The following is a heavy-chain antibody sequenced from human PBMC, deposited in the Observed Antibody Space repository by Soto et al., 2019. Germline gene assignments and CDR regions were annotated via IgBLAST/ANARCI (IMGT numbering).Heavy chain of an antibody. CDR2: IYYSGST. D-gene: IGHD3-9*01. V-gene: IGHV4-39*01. Sequence: SETLSLTCTVSGGSISSSSYYWGWIRQPPGKGLEWIGSIYYSGSTYYNPSLKNRVTISVDTSKNQFALKLSSVTAADTAVYYCARQWDYDILTGYFGVFDYWGQGTLVTVSS. CDR3: ARQWDYDILTGYFGVFDY. J-gene: IGHJ4*02. CDR1: GGSISSSSYY.